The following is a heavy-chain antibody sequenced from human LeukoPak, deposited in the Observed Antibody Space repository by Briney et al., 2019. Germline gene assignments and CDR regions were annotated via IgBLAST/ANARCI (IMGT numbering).Heavy chain of an antibody. CDR2: IYTSGST. V-gene: IGHV4-61*02. J-gene: IGHJ6*03. CDR3: ARQSKTYSSSSGYYYYYMDV. Sequence: SQTLSLTCTVSGGSISSGSYYWSWIRQPAGKGLEWIGRIYTSGSTNYNPSLKSRVTISVDTSKNQFSLKLSSVTAADTAVYYCARQSKTYSSSSGYYYYYMDVWGKGTTVTVSS. CDR1: GGSISSGSYY. D-gene: IGHD6-6*01.